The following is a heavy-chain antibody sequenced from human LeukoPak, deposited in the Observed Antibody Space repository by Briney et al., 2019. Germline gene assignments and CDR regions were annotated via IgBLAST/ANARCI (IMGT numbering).Heavy chain of an antibody. V-gene: IGHV3-69-1*01. CDR3: ARSVEGSFDY. Sequence: GGSLRLSCATSGFTFSPYRFTTVRWATGRGVEWISSINAHRTIYYADSVEGRFTISRDNAKNSAYLQLNSLRVEDTAMYYCARSVEGSFDYWGQGTLVTVSS. CDR2: INAHRTI. D-gene: IGHD6-19*01. CDR1: GFTFSPYR. J-gene: IGHJ4*02.